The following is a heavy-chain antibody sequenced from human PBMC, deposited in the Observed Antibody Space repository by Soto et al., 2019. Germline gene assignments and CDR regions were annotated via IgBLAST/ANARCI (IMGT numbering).Heavy chain of an antibody. CDR1: GGSISSYY. J-gene: IGHJ6*02. V-gene: IGHV4-59*01. CDR2: IYYSGST. CDR3: ARVEATVTTYYYYGMDV. Sequence: SETLSLTCTVSGGSISSYYWSWIRQPPGKGLEWIGYIYYSGSTNYNPSLKSRVTISVDTSKNQFSLKLSSVTAADTAVYYCARVEATVTTYYYYGMDVWGQGTTVTVSS. D-gene: IGHD4-17*01.